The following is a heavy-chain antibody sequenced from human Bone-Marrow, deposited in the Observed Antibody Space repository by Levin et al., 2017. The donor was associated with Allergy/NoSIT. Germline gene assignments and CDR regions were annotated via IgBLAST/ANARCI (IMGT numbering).Heavy chain of an antibody. J-gene: IGHJ4*02. CDR3: ANHPLVYNYAFGEY. D-gene: IGHD3-16*01. CDR1: GFTFSSFG. V-gene: IGHV3-30*18. CDR2: ISHDGSNK. Sequence: GGSLRLSCAASGFTFSSFGMHWVRQAPGMGLEWVAFISHDGSNKYYADSVKGRFTISRDNSKKTLYLQMNSLRAEDTAVYYCANHPLVYNYAFGEYWGQGILVTVSS.